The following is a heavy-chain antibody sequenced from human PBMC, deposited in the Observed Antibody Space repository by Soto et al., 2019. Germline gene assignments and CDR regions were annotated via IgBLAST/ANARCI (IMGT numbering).Heavy chain of an antibody. J-gene: IGHJ4*02. Sequence: LSLTCAVSSGSISASHWWTWVRQPPGKGLEWIGEKFHSGSTTYNPSLKSRVTISVDKSTNQFSLKLTSLTAADTAVYFCARINGDLISFDSWGQGALVTVSS. D-gene: IGHD4-17*01. CDR1: SGSISASHW. CDR3: ARINGDLISFDS. CDR2: KFHSGST. V-gene: IGHV4-4*01.